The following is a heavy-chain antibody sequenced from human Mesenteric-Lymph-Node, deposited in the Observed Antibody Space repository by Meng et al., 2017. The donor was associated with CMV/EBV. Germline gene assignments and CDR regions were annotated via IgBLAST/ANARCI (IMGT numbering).Heavy chain of an antibody. CDR2: ISGSGGTT. D-gene: IGHD3-10*01. J-gene: IGHJ4*02. Sequence: GGSLRLSCAASGLTFRNYWMTWVRQAPGKGLDWVSTISGSGGTTYYADSVKGRFTISRDNSKNTLYLQMNSLRAEDTAVYFCARSQSYYGSGSYSDYWGQGTLVTVSS. V-gene: IGHV3-23*01. CDR3: ARSQSYYGSGSYSDY. CDR1: GLTFRNYW.